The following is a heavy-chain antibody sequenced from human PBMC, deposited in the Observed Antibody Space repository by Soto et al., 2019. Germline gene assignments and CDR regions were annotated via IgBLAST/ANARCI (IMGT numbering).Heavy chain of an antibody. V-gene: IGHV5-51*01. CDR1: VYSFNSNW. CDR3: ARLFDTSGWYDY. Sequence: GESLKISCKGSVYSFNSNWIGWVRQMPGKGLERMGIIYPGDSDTRYSPSFQGQVTISADKSITTAYLQWSSLRASDSAMYYCARLFDTSGWYDYWGQGTLVTVSS. CDR2: IYPGDSDT. J-gene: IGHJ4*02. D-gene: IGHD6-19*01.